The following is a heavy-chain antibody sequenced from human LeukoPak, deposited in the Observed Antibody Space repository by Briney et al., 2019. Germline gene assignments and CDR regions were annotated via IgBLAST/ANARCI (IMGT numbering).Heavy chain of an antibody. CDR3: ARVWSSSSPIDY. D-gene: IGHD6-6*01. CDR2: ISSSSSYI. Sequence: GGSLRHSCAASGFTFSSYSMNWVRQTPGKGLEWVSFISSSSSYIYYADSMKGRFTISRDNAKNSLYLQMNSLRAEDTAVYYCARVWSSSSPIDYWGQGTLVTVSS. CDR1: GFTFSSYS. V-gene: IGHV3-21*01. J-gene: IGHJ4*02.